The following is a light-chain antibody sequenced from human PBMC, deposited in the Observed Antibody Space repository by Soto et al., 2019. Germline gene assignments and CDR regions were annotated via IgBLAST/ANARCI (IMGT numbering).Light chain of an antibody. J-gene: IGLJ1*01. CDR3: KSYAGSNTYV. Sequence: QSALTQPPSASGSPGQSVTIPCTGTKNDIGVYDFVSWYQHHPGKAPRLIIYEVVQRPSGVPDRFSGSKSGNTASLTVSGLQAADEADYFCKSYAGSNTYVLGSGTKVTVL. CDR1: KNDIGVYDF. V-gene: IGLV2-8*01. CDR2: EVV.